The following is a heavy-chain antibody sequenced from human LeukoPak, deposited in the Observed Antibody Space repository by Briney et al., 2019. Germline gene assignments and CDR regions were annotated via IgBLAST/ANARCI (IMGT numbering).Heavy chain of an antibody. CDR3: ARDPYLYYYESSGSYYFDY. D-gene: IGHD3-22*01. CDR1: GFTFSSYA. CDR2: ISYDGSNK. V-gene: IGHV3-30*04. Sequence: GGSLRLSCAASGFTFSSYAMHWVRQAPGKGLEWVAVISYDGSNKYYADSVKGRFTISRDNAKNSLYLQMNSLRAEDTAVYYCARDPYLYYYESSGSYYFDYWGQGTLVTVSS. J-gene: IGHJ4*02.